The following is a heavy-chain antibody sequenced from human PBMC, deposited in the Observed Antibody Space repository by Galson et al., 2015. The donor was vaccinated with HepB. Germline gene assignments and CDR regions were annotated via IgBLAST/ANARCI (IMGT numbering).Heavy chain of an antibody. CDR1: GFRFGDYA. CDR2: IRSKAYGGTT. Sequence: SLRLSCAASGFRFGDYAMSWFRQAPGKGLEWIGFIRSKAYGGTTDHAASVKGRFTISRDDSKSVAYLQMNRLQTADTAVYYCSREVDCIGTSCHDYWGQGTRVTVSS. V-gene: IGHV3-49*03. CDR3: SREVDCIGTSCHDY. D-gene: IGHD2-2*01. J-gene: IGHJ4*02.